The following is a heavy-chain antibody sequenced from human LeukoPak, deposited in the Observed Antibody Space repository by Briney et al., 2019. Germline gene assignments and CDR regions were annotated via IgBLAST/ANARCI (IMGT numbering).Heavy chain of an antibody. CDR1: AGSISSYN. D-gene: IGHD1-26*01. J-gene: IGHJ4*02. CDR2: IYYSGST. CDR3: ASYSGSYFGFSYYFDY. V-gene: IGHV4-59*01. Sequence: PSETLSLTCTVAAGSISSYNWSWLRQPPGKGLEWVGYIYYSGSTYSNPSLKSRVTISVDTSKNQFSLKLSSVTAADTAVYYWASYSGSYFGFSYYFDYWGQGTLVTVSS.